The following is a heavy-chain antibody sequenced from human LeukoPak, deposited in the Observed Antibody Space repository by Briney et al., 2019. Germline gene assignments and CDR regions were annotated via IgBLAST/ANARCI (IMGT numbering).Heavy chain of an antibody. Sequence: PSETLSLTCTVSGGSISNYYWSWIRQPPGKGLECIGYIYYSGSTKYNPSLKSRVTISVDTSKKQFSLKLSSVTAADTAVYYCARRVGRYFGERAYYYNYMDVWGKGTTVTISS. CDR2: IYYSGST. D-gene: IGHD3-10*01. V-gene: IGHV4-59*12. J-gene: IGHJ6*03. CDR1: GGSISNYY. CDR3: ARRVGRYFGERAYYYNYMDV.